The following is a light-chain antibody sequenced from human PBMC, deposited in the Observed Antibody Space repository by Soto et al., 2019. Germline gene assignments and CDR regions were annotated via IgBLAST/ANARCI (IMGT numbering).Light chain of an antibody. V-gene: IGKV3-20*01. CDR3: QQYGRSLT. Sequence: ESVLTQSPGTLSLPPGDRAILSCRAGQSVESNYLAWYQQRPGQTPRLLIYGVSSRATGIPDRFSGSGSGTDFTLTISRLEPEDFAVYYCQQYGRSLTFGGGTKVDIK. CDR1: QSVESNY. CDR2: GVS. J-gene: IGKJ4*01.